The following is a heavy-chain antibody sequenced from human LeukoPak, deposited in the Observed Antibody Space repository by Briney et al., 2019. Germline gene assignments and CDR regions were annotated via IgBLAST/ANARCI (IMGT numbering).Heavy chain of an antibody. CDR2: ISYDGSNK. CDR3: ARDPEAGLDY. J-gene: IGHJ4*02. CDR1: SITLCGKA. V-gene: IGHV3-30*01. D-gene: IGHD6-13*01. Sequence: GGSLRRSPAATSITLCGKAIDRVRQAPGKRLEWVAVISYDGSNKYYADSVKGRFTISRDNSKNTLYLQMNSLRAEDTAVYYCARDPEAGLDYWGQGTLVTVSS.